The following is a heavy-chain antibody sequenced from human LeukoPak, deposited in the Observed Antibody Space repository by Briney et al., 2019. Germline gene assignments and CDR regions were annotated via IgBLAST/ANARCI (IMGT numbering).Heavy chain of an antibody. J-gene: IGHJ4*01. Sequence: GGSLRLSCAASGFTFSNSAMSWVRQAPGKGLEWVSTLSGSGITTYYADSVKGRFTISRDNSKNTLYLQMNSLRAEDTAVYYCAKGIYSSGWSYFDHRGHGTLVTVSS. CDR2: LSGSGITT. CDR1: GFTFSNSA. D-gene: IGHD6-19*01. V-gene: IGHV3-23*01. CDR3: AKGIYSSGWSYFDH.